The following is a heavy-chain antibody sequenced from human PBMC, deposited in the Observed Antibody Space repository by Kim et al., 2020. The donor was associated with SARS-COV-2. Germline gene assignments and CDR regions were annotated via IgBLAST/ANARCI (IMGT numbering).Heavy chain of an antibody. V-gene: IGHV3-21*01. J-gene: IGHJ4*02. CDR2: ISSSSSYI. D-gene: IGHD3-22*01. CDR3: ARGFWPPNRPGTLYYYDSSGFFDY. Sequence: GGSLRLSCAASGFTFSSYSMNWVRQAPGKGLEWVSSISSSSSYIYYADSVKGRFTISRDNAKNSLYLQMNSLRAEDTAVYYCARGFWPPNRPGTLYYYDSSGFFDYWGQGTLVTVSS. CDR1: GFTFSSYS.